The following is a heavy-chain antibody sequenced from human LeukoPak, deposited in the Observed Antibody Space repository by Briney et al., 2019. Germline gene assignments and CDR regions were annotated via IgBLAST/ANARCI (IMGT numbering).Heavy chain of an antibody. V-gene: IGHV1-58*01. D-gene: IGHD3-3*01. Sequence: SVKVSCKASGFTFIISAVQWVRQARGQRLEWIGWIVVGSGNTNYAQRFQERVTITRDMSTSTAYMELSSLRSEDTAVYYCAAASYYDFWSGYYPFDYWGQGTLVTVSS. CDR1: GFTFIISA. J-gene: IGHJ4*02. CDR3: AAASYYDFWSGYYPFDY. CDR2: IVVGSGNT.